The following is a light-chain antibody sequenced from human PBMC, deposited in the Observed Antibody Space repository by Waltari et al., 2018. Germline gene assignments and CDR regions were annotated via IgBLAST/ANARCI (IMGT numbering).Light chain of an antibody. CDR1: QSVSSTY. CDR2: GAS. J-gene: IGKJ1*01. V-gene: IGKV3-20*01. Sequence: EIVLTQSPGTLSLSPGERATLSCRASQSVSSTYLSWYQQKPGQTPRLLIYGASSRATGIPDRFSGSGSGTDFTLTISSLQAEDVAVYYCHQYYGTPRTFGQGTKVEIK. CDR3: HQYYGTPRT.